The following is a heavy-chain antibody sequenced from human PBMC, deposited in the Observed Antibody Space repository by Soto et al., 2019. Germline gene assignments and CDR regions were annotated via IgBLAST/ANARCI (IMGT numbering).Heavy chain of an antibody. CDR1: GFTVSSNY. Sequence: EVQLVESGGGLVQPGGSLRLSCAASGFTVSSNYMSWVRQAPGKGLEWVSVIYSGGSTYYADSVKGRFTISRDNSKKTLYLQMNSLRAEDTAVYYCARGNPEYYDFWSAPGRFDPWGQGTLVTVSS. D-gene: IGHD3-3*01. V-gene: IGHV3-66*01. J-gene: IGHJ5*02. CDR3: ARGNPEYYDFWSAPGRFDP. CDR2: IYSGGST.